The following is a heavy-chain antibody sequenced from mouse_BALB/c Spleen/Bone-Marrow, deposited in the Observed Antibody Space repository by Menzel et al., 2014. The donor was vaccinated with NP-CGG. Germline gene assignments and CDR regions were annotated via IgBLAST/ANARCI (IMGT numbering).Heavy chain of an antibody. CDR2: ISNGGGST. V-gene: IGHV5-12*02. Sequence: EVMLVESGGGLVQPGGSLKLSCATSGFTFSDYYMYWVRQTPEKRLEWVAYISNGGGSTYYPDTVKGRFTISRDNAKNTLYLQMSRLKSEDTAMYYCARRGWYYAMHYWGQGTSVTVSS. CDR1: GFTFSDYY. D-gene: IGHD2-3*01. J-gene: IGHJ4*01. CDR3: ARRGWYYAMHY.